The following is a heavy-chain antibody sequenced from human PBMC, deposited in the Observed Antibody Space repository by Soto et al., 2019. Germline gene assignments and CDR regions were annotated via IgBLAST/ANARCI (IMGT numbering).Heavy chain of an antibody. J-gene: IGHJ4*02. CDR3: ARQGGYSREGGCDY. CDR2: ISSNGNTA. D-gene: IGHD5-18*01. V-gene: IGHV3-48*03. CDR1: GFSFNIYE. Sequence: EVQLVESGGGLVQPGGSLRLSCAASGFSFNIYEMTWVRQAPGKGLEWVSYISSNGNTAYYADSLKGRFTISRDNAKNSRYLQMNSLRAEDTATDYCARQGGYSREGGCDYWGPGTLVTVSS.